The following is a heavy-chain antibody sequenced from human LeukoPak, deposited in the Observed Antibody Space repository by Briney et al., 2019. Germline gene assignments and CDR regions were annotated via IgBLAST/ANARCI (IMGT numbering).Heavy chain of an antibody. J-gene: IGHJ3*02. D-gene: IGHD6-19*01. CDR1: GYTLTELS. Sequence: GASVRVSCKVSGYTLTELSMHWVRQAPGKGREGMGGFDPEDGETIYAQKFQGRVTMTEDTSTDTAYMELSSLRSEDTAVYYCARGGFFAVAGTYTFDIWGQGTMVTVSS. CDR2: FDPEDGET. V-gene: IGHV1-24*01. CDR3: ARGGFFAVAGTYTFDI.